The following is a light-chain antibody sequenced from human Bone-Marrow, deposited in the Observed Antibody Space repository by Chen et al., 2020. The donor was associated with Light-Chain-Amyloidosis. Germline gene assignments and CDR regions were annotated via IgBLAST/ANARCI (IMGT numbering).Light chain of an antibody. CDR3: QQRSNWPRT. J-gene: IGKJ4*01. V-gene: IGKV3-11*01. CDR1: QSVSSY. CDR2: DAS. Sequence: EIVLTQSPATLSLSPGERATLSCRASQSVSSYLAWYQQKPGQAPRLLIYDASNRATGIPARFSGSGSGTDFTLTISSQEPEDFAVYYCQQRSNWPRTFGGGTKVEIK.